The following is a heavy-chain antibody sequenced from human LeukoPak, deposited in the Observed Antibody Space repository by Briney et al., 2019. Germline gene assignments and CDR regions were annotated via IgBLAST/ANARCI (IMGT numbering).Heavy chain of an antibody. Sequence: GASVKVSCKASGYIFTGYYMHWVRQAPGQGLEWMGWINPNSGGTNYAQKFQGRVTMTRDTSISTAYMELSRLRSDDTAVYYCARFIAAAGTVDYWGQGTLVTVSS. V-gene: IGHV1-2*02. J-gene: IGHJ4*02. D-gene: IGHD6-13*01. CDR2: INPNSGGT. CDR3: ARFIAAAGTVDY. CDR1: GYIFTGYY.